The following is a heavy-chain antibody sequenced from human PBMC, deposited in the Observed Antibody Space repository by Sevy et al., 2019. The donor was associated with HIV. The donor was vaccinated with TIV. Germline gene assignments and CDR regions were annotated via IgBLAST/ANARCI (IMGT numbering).Heavy chain of an antibody. J-gene: IGHJ4*02. D-gene: IGHD5-18*01. V-gene: IGHV3-23*01. CDR3: VREGLGGFSYSLDC. CDR2: ISGSARST. Sequence: GGSLRLSCAASGFTFTSYAMSWVRQAPGKGLEWVSAISGSARSTYYADSVKGRFTISRDNAKNSLYLQMNSLRVDDTALYYCVREGLGGFSYSLDCWGQGTLVTVSS. CDR1: GFTFTSYA.